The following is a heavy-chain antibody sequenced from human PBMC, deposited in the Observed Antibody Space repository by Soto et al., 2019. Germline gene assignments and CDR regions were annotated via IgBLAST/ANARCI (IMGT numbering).Heavy chain of an antibody. V-gene: IGHV3-15*01. CDR2: IRSNIDGATT. Sequence: EVLLVESGGGLVKPGGSLRLSCAASGFAFKYARMTWVRQAPGKGLEWVGHIRSNIDGATTAYAAPVKGRFTISRDESKNTVDLQMNSLITEDTAVYYCTTDWGSGTHYDRAFDVWGQGTMVTVSS. CDR3: TTDWGSGTHYDRAFDV. J-gene: IGHJ3*01. D-gene: IGHD5-12*01. CDR1: GFAFKYAR.